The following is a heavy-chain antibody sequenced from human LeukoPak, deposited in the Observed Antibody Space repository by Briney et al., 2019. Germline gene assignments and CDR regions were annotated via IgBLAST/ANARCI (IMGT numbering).Heavy chain of an antibody. D-gene: IGHD6-19*01. J-gene: IGHJ4*02. CDR2: ISGSGGST. V-gene: IGHV3-23*01. CDR1: GFTVSDNY. Sequence: PGGSLRLSCAASGFTVSDNYMSWVRQAPGKGLEWVSAISGSGGSTYYADSVKGRFTISRDNSKNTLYLQMNSLRAEDTAVYYCAEEVRSEGVAGTGFDYWGQGTLVTVSS. CDR3: AEEVRSEGVAGTGFDY.